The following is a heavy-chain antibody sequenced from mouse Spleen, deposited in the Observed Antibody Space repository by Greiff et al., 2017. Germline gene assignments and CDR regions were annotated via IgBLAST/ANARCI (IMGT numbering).Heavy chain of an antibody. CDR1: GYTFTDYY. Sequence: EVQVVESGPVLVKPGASVKMSCKASGYTFTDYYMNWVKQSHGKSLEWIGVINPYNGGTSYNQKFKGKATLTVDKSSSTAYMELNSLTSEDSAVYYCARRSYDGYYFDYWGQGTTLTVSS. J-gene: IGHJ2*01. V-gene: IGHV1-19*01. D-gene: IGHD2-3*01. CDR3: ARRSYDGYYFDY. CDR2: INPYNGGT.